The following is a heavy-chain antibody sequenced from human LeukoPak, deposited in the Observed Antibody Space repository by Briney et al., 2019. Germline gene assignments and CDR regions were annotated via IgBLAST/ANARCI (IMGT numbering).Heavy chain of an antibody. J-gene: IGHJ4*02. CDR1: GIAFTSFA. V-gene: IGHV3-23*01. CDR3: AKDIAQGYTYGTIEQDY. CDR2: ITETGDRA. Sequence: GGSLRLSCAASGIAFTSFAMSWVRQAPERGLEWVAVITETGDRAYYADSVRGRFTISRDNSNETLYLQMNSLRAEDTAVYYCAKDIAQGYTYGTIEQDYWGQGTLVTVSS. D-gene: IGHD5-18*01.